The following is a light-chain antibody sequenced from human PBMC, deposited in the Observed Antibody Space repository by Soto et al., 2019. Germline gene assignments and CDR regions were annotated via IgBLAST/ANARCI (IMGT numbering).Light chain of an antibody. CDR1: QSINIW. CDR2: KAS. J-gene: IGKJ1*01. Sequence: DIQMTQSPSTLSASVGDRVTITCRASQSINIWLAWYQQKPGRAPKLLIYKASTLESGVPSRFSGSGSGTEFTLTISSLQPDDFATYYCQQYNSYSETFGQGTKVEIK. CDR3: QQYNSYSET. V-gene: IGKV1-5*03.